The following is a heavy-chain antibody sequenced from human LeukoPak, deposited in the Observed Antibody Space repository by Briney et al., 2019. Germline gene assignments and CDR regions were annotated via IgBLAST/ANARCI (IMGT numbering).Heavy chain of an antibody. J-gene: IGHJ5*02. CDR1: GYTLTELS. D-gene: IGHD3-10*01. CDR2: FDPEDGET. Sequence: GASVKVSCKVSGYTLTELSMHWVRQAPGKGLEWMGGFDPEDGETIYAQKFQGRVTMTEDTSTDTAYMELSSLRSEDTAVYYCATAVGMVRGVISRAYRTTRNWFDPWGQGTLVTVSS. CDR3: ATAVGMVRGVISRAYRTTRNWFDP. V-gene: IGHV1-24*01.